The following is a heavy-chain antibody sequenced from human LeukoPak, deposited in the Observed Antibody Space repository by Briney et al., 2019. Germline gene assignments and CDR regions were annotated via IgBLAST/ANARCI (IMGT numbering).Heavy chain of an antibody. J-gene: IGHJ5*02. CDR1: GGSISSGGYS. CDR2: IYHSGST. CDR3: ARAGSSSSEWFDP. D-gene: IGHD6-6*01. Sequence: SETLSLTCAVSGGSISSGGYSWSWIRQPPGKGLEWIGYIYHSGSTYYNPSLKSRVTMSVDTSKNQFSLKLSSVTAADTAVYYCARAGSSSSEWFDPWGQGTLVTVSS. V-gene: IGHV4-30-2*01.